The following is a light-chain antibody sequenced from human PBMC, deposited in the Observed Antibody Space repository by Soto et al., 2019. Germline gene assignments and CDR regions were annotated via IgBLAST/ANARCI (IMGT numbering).Light chain of an antibody. V-gene: IGKV3-11*01. J-gene: IGKJ3*01. Sequence: IGLTQSPATLSLSPGERATLSCRASQSVSRYLAWYQQKPCQAPKLLIYHISNRATGVPARFSGSGSGTEFTLTISSLESEDFAVYYCQHRTIWPQIHTVGPGTTVDIK. CDR1: QSVSRY. CDR3: QHRTIWPQIHT. CDR2: HIS.